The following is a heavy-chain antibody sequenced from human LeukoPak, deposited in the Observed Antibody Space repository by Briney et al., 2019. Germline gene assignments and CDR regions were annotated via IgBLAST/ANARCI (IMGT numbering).Heavy chain of an antibody. V-gene: IGHV4-30-2*01. D-gene: IGHD6-13*01. CDR2: IYHSGST. Sequence: SQTLSLTCTVSGGSISSGGYYWSWIRQPPGKGLEWIGYIYHSGSTYYNPSLKSRVTISVDRSNNQFSLKLSSVTAADTAVYYCARDPQQHAFDIWGQGTMVTVSS. CDR3: ARDPQQHAFDI. CDR1: GGSISSGGYY. J-gene: IGHJ3*02.